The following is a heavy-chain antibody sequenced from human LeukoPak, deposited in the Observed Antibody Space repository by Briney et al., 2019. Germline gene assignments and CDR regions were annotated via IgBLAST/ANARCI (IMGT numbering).Heavy chain of an antibody. CDR1: GASIITYY. CDR2: IYASGNT. V-gene: IGHV4-4*07. CDR3: VKDGPLGSDF. D-gene: IGHD2-15*01. Sequence: SETLSLTCTISGASIITYYWSWIRQPAGKGLEWIGRIYASGNTYKNPSLESRVTMSVDTSNNQFTLNLTSVTGADTAMYYCVKDGPLGSDFWGQGTQVTVSS. J-gene: IGHJ4*02.